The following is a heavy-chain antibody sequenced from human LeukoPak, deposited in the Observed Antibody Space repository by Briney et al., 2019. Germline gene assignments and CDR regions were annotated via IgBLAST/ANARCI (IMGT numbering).Heavy chain of an antibody. CDR3: ARHYSYGSNPVDY. CDR1: GYSFIHYW. V-gene: IGHV5-51*01. J-gene: IGHJ4*02. CDR2: IYPGDSDT. Sequence: PGESLKISCKASGYSFIHYWIGWVRQMPGKGLEWMGFIYPGDSDTRYSPSFQGQVTISADKSISSAYLQWSSLKASDTAMYYCARHYSYGSNPVDYWGQGTLVTVSS. D-gene: IGHD5-18*01.